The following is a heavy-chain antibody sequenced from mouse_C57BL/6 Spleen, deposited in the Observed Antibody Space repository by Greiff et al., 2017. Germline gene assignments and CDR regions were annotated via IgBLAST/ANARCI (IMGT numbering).Heavy chain of an antibody. CDR3: VSVASYYFDY. CDR1: GYTFTSYW. J-gene: IGHJ2*01. Sequence: QVQLQQPGAELVKPGSSVKLSCKASGYTFTSYWMHWVKQRPIQGLEWIGNIDPSDSETHYNQKFKDKATLTVDKSSSTAYMQLSSLTSEDSAVYYCVSVASYYFDYWGQGTTLTVSS. D-gene: IGHD1-1*01. V-gene: IGHV1-52*01. CDR2: IDPSDSET.